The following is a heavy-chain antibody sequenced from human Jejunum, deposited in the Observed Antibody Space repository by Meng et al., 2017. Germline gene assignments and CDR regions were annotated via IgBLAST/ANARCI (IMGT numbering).Heavy chain of an antibody. CDR2: IYSGGDT. CDR1: GFTVGRSC. CDR3: ARECGGDCFHAFDL. Sequence: GGLLRPSCEASGFTVGRSCMTWVRQAPGKGLEWVSLIYSGGDTDYADSVKGRFTISRDNTKNTLYLQMNSLRAEDTAIYYCARECGGDCFHAFDLWGHGTMVTVSS. V-gene: IGHV3-66*01. D-gene: IGHD2-21*02. J-gene: IGHJ3*01.